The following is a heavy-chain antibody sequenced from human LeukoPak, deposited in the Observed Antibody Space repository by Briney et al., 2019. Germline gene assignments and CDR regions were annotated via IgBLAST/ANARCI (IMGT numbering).Heavy chain of an antibody. CDR1: GFTFSNYD. D-gene: IGHD3-22*01. V-gene: IGHV3-13*01. CDR2: IGTAGDT. Sequence: PGGSLRLSCAASGFTFSNYDIHWVRQATGKGLEWVSVIGTAGDTCYPGSVKGRFTIFRENAKNSFFLQVNSLRAGDTAVYYCARVPLDYYDSSGPFDYWGQGTLVTVSS. J-gene: IGHJ4*02. CDR3: ARVPLDYYDSSGPFDY.